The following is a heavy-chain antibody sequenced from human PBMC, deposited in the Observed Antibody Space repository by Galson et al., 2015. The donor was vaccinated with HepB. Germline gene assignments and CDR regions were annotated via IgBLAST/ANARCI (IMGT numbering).Heavy chain of an antibody. D-gene: IGHD6-13*01. CDR3: AKGEQQLVPPLRD. CDR1: GFTFSSYA. CDR2: ISGSGGST. V-gene: IGHV3-23*01. J-gene: IGHJ4*02. Sequence: SLRLSCAASGFTFSSYAMSWVRQAPGKGLEWVSVISGSGGSTYYADSVKGRFTISRDNSKNTLYLQMNSLRAEDTAVYYCAKGEQQLVPPLRDWGQGTLVTVSS.